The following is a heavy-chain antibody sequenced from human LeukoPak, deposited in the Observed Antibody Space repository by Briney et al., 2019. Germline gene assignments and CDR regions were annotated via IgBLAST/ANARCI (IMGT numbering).Heavy chain of an antibody. Sequence: GGSLRLSCTASGFTFGDYAMSWVRQAPGKGLEWVGFIRSKAYGGTTEYAASVKGRFTISRDDSKSIAYLQMNSLKTEDTAVYYCTSTSYSYGQTVDYWGQGTLVTVSS. CDR2: IRSKAYGGTT. V-gene: IGHV3-49*04. CDR1: GFTFGDYA. CDR3: TSTSYSYGQTVDY. D-gene: IGHD5-18*01. J-gene: IGHJ4*02.